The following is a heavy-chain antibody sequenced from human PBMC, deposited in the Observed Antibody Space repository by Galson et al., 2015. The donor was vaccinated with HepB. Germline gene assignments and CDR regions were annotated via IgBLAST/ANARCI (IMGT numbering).Heavy chain of an antibody. CDR3: AREGGVGATGYYYGMDV. V-gene: IGHV1-69*06. J-gene: IGHJ6*02. CDR1: GGTFSSYA. D-gene: IGHD1-26*01. Sequence: SAKVSCKASGGTFSSYAISWVRQAPGQGLEWMGGIIPIFGTANYAQKFQGRVTITADKSTSTAYMELSSLRSEDTAVYYCAREGGVGATGYYYGMDVWGQGTTVTVSS. CDR2: IIPIFGTA.